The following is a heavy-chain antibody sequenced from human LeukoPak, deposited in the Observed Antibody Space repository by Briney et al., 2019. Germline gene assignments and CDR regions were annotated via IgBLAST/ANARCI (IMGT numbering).Heavy chain of an antibody. CDR3: ARAVYGGNWDAFDI. J-gene: IGHJ3*02. CDR2: MNPNSGNT. D-gene: IGHD4-23*01. CDR1: GYTFTSYD. Sequence: GASVKVSCKASGYTFTSYDINWVRQATGQGLEWMGWMNPNSGNTGYAQKFQGRVTITRNTSISTAYMELSSLRSEDTAVYYCARAVYGGNWDAFDIWGQGTMVTVSS. V-gene: IGHV1-8*03.